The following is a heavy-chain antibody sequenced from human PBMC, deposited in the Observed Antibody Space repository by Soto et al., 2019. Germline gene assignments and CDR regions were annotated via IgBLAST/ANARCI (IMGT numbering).Heavy chain of an antibody. CDR1: GFTFSSYW. CDR3: ARDDIAAAGTYCYYGMDV. V-gene: IGHV3-7*01. J-gene: IGHJ6*02. CDR2: IKQDGSEK. Sequence: PGGSLRLSCAASGFTFSSYWMSWVRQAPGKGLEWVANIKQDGSEKYYVDSVKGRFTISRDNAKNSLYLQMNSLRAEDTAVYYCARDDIAAAGTYCYYGMDVWAKGPRSPSP. D-gene: IGHD6-13*01.